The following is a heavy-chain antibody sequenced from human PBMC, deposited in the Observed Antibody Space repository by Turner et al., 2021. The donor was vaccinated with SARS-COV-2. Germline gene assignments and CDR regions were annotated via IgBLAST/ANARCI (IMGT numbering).Heavy chain of an antibody. J-gene: IGHJ6*02. CDR3: ARWGGIPGNYSSSWYLSAYYYGMDV. CDR1: GGPISHYY. CDR2: IYYSGIT. V-gene: IGHV4-59*08. D-gene: IGHD6-13*01. Sequence: QVQLQESGPGLVKPSGTLSLTCSVTGGPISHYYCSWIRHPPGKGLEWIGYIYYSGITNYNPSLKSRVTISVDTSKNQFSLKLISVTAADTAVYYCARWGGIPGNYSSSWYLSAYYYGMDVWGQGTTVTVSS.